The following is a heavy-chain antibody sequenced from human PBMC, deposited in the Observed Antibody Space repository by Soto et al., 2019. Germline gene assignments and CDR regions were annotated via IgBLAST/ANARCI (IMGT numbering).Heavy chain of an antibody. Sequence: GGSLRLSCAASGFTFSSYGMHWVRQAPGKGLEWVAVIWYDGSNKYYADSVKGRFTISRDNSKNTLYLQMNSLRAEDTAVYYCVMSYNSGSYRGQDPPKYTPEDYYYYGMDVWGQGTTVTVSS. CDR3: VMSYNSGSYRGQDPPKYTPEDYYYYGMDV. V-gene: IGHV3-33*01. CDR1: GFTFSSYG. J-gene: IGHJ6*02. D-gene: IGHD3-10*01. CDR2: IWYDGSNK.